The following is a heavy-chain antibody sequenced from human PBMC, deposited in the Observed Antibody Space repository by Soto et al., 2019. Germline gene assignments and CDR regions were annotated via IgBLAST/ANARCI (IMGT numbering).Heavy chain of an antibody. CDR2: ISYSGGT. Sequence: QAQLQESGPGLVKPSETLSLTCTVSGDSISSHYWTWIRQPPGKGLEWIGYISYSGGTNYNPSLNSRVTMSLDTSKNQFSLELTSVTAADTAMYYCARYSGTYYAYWGQGTLVTVSS. CDR1: GDSISSHY. D-gene: IGHD1-26*01. V-gene: IGHV4-59*11. J-gene: IGHJ1*01. CDR3: ARYSGTYYAY.